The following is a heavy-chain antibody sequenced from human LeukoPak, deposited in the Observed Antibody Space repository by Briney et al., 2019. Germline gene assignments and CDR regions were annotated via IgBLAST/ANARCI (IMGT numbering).Heavy chain of an antibody. CDR2: ISYDGSNK. J-gene: IGHJ6*02. V-gene: IGHV3-30*18. CDR3: AKDLGYSSSWYNYYGMDV. D-gene: IGHD6-13*01. CDR1: GFTFSSYG. Sequence: GRSLRLSCAASGFTFSSYGMHWVRQAPGQGLEWVAVISYDGSNKYYADSVKGRFTISRDNSKNTLYLQMNSLRAEDTAVYYCAKDLGYSSSWYNYYGMDVWGQGTTVTVSS.